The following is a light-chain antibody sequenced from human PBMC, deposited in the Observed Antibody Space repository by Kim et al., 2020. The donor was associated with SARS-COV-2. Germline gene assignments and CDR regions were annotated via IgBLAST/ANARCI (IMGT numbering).Light chain of an antibody. J-gene: IGLJ2*01. CDR1: KLGNKY. V-gene: IGLV3-1*01. CDR3: QAWDSGTVV. CDR2: QDR. Sequence: SYELTQPPSVSVSPGQTASITCSGHKLGNKYVSWYQQKPGQSPVLVIYQDRKRPSGIPERFSGSNSGNTATLTVSGTQSVDEAVYYCQAWDSGTVVFGVGTKVTVL.